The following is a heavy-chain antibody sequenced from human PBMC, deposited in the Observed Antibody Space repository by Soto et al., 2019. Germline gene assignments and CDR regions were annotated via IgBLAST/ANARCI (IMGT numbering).Heavy chain of an antibody. CDR3: ARDPGGLYGDYGYYYGMDV. J-gene: IGHJ6*02. D-gene: IGHD4-17*01. Sequence: QVQLQESGPGLVKPSQTLSLTCTVSGGSISSGGYYWSWIRQHPGKGLEWIGYIYYSGSTYYNPSIKSRVTISVDTSKNQFSLKLSSVTAADTAVYYCARDPGGLYGDYGYYYGMDVWGQGTTVTVSS. CDR2: IYYSGST. CDR1: GGSISSGGYY. V-gene: IGHV4-31*03.